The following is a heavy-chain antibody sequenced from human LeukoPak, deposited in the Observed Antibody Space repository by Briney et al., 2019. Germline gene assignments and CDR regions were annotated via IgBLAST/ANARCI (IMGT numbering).Heavy chain of an antibody. CDR2: INHSGST. V-gene: IGHV4-34*01. J-gene: IGHJ4*02. CDR1: GFTFSDYY. Sequence: GSLRLSCAASGFTFSDYYMSWIRQPPGKGLEWIGEINHSGSTNYNPSLKSRVTISVDTSKNQFSLKLSSVTAADTAVYYCARHKGIAVIFNWGQGTLVTVSS. D-gene: IGHD6-19*01. CDR3: ARHKGIAVIFN.